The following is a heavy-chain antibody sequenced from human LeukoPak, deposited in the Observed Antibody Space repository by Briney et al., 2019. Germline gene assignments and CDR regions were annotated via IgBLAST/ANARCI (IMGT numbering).Heavy chain of an antibody. V-gene: IGHV1-69*05. Sequence: SPKVSCKASGGTFSSYAISWVPQAPGQGLEWMGRIIPIFGTANYAQKFRGRVTITTDESTSTAYMELSSLRSEDTAVYYCARGESIAAADPFDYWGRGTLVTVSS. J-gene: IGHJ4*02. CDR1: GGTFSSYA. D-gene: IGHD6-13*01. CDR2: IIPIFGTA. CDR3: ARGESIAAADPFDY.